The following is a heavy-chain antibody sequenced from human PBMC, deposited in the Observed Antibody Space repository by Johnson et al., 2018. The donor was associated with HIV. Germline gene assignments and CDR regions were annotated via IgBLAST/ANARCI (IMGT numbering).Heavy chain of an antibody. V-gene: IGHV3-66*01. D-gene: IGHD3-22*01. Sequence: VQLVESGGGLIQPGGSLRLSCGASGFSVSNNYMSWVRQAPGKGLEWVSVISGSGGSTYYADSVKGRFTISRDNSKNTLYLQMNSLRAEDTAVYYCARGDDRSAWGAFDIWGQGTMVTVSS. CDR3: ARGDDRSAWGAFDI. J-gene: IGHJ3*02. CDR1: GFSVSNNY. CDR2: ISGSGGST.